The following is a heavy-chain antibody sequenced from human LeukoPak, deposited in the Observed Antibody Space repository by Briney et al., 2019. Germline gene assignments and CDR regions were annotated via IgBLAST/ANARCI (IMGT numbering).Heavy chain of an antibody. D-gene: IGHD2-2*01. CDR3: ARDPDCSSTRCSESPFDP. V-gene: IGHV1-18*01. CDR1: GYRFTSYG. CDR2: ISAYNGNT. Sequence: ASVKVSCKASGYRFTSYGISWVRQAPGQGLEWMAWISAYNGNTNYAQKFQGRVIMTTDTSTSTAYMELRSLRSDDTAVYYCARDPDCSSTRCSESPFDPWGQGTLVTVSS. J-gene: IGHJ5*02.